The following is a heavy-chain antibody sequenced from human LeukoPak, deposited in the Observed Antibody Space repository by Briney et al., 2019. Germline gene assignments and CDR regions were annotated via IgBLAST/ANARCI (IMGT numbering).Heavy chain of an antibody. J-gene: IGHJ4*02. CDR2: ISAYNGNT. CDR1: GYTFTRHY. D-gene: IGHD3-16*02. V-gene: IGHV1-18*04. Sequence: ASVKVSCKASGYTFTRHYMNWVRQAPGQGLEWMGWISAYNGNTNYAQKLQGRVTMTTDTSTSTAYMELRSLRSDDTAVYYCARFMITFGGVIAAVTDYWGQGTLVTVSS. CDR3: ARFMITFGGVIAAVTDY.